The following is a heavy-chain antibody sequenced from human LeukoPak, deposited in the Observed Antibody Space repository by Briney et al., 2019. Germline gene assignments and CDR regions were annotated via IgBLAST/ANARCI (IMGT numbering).Heavy chain of an antibody. CDR2: VSGSGSTT. V-gene: IGHV3-21*01. D-gene: IGHD2-2*01. CDR1: GFTFSGYA. J-gene: IGHJ6*03. CDR3: ARDEDQLLSYYYMDV. Sequence: PGGSLRLSCAASGFTFSGYAMTWVRQAPGKGLEWVSGVSGSGSTTYYADSVKGRFTTSRDNAKNSLYLQMNSLRAEDTAVYYCARDEDQLLSYYYMDVWGKGTTVTVSS.